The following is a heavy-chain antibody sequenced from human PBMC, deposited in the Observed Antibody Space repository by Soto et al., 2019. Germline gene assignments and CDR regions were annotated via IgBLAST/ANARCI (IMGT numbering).Heavy chain of an antibody. CDR3: ARVGTPPDTAMVIFDY. V-gene: IGHV1-18*01. CDR1: GYTFTTYG. Sequence: QVQLVQSGAEVKKPGASVKVSCKASGYTFTTYGISWVRQAPGQGLEWMGWISAYNGNTNYAQKLQGRVTMTTDTSTTTAYMELRSLRSDDTAVYYCARVGTPPDTAMVIFDYWGQGTLVTVSS. CDR2: ISAYNGNT. J-gene: IGHJ4*02. D-gene: IGHD5-18*01.